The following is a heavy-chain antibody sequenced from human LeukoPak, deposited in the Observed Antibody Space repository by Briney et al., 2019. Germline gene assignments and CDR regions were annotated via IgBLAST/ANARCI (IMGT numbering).Heavy chain of an antibody. D-gene: IGHD2-21*02. J-gene: IGHJ4*02. Sequence: KPSETLSLTCTVSGVSISSYYWSWIRQPPGKGLEWIGYIYYSGSTNYNPSLKSRVTISVDTSKNQFSLKLSSVTAADTAVCYCARAPVDCGGDCYGPFDYWGQGTLVTVSS. CDR1: GVSISSYY. CDR2: IYYSGST. CDR3: ARAPVDCGGDCYGPFDY. V-gene: IGHV4-59*01.